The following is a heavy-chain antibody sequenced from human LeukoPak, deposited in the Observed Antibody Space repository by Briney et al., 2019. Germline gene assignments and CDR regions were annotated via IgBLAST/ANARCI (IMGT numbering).Heavy chain of an antibody. J-gene: IGHJ6*02. CDR2: ISSSSSYI. V-gene: IGHV3-21*01. Sequence: GGSLRLSCAASGFTFSSYSMNWVRQAPGKGLEWVSSISSSSSYIYYADSVKGRFTISRDNAKSSLYLQMNSLRAEDTTVYYCARYYDFWSGSFMDVWGQGATVTVSS. D-gene: IGHD3-3*01. CDR3: ARYYDFWSGSFMDV. CDR1: GFTFSSYS.